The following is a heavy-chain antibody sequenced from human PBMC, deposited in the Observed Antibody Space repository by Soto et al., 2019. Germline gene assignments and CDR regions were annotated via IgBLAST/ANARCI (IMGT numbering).Heavy chain of an antibody. V-gene: IGHV3-21*01. CDR1: GFTFSIYG. J-gene: IGHJ4*02. CDR2: ISSTSSSI. Sequence: GGSLRLSFVASGFTFSIYGVNWVRQVPGKGLEWLSFISSTSSSINYADSVKGRFTVSRDNAKNPLYLQVNNLRAEDTAVYYCVRAPIYXWGRGTLVSVSX. CDR3: VRAPIYX.